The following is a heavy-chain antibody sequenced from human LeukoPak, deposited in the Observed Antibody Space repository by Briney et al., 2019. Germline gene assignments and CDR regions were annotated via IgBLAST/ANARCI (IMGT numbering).Heavy chain of an antibody. V-gene: IGHV1-69*04. J-gene: IGHJ3*02. D-gene: IGHD3-22*01. Sequence: ASVKVSCKASGGTFSSYAISWVRQAPGQGLEWMGRIIPILGIANYAQKFQGRVTITADKSTSTAYMELSSLRSEDTAVYYCAAVLYDSSVRDIWGQGTMVTVSS. CDR3: AAVLYDSSVRDI. CDR2: IIPILGIA. CDR1: GGTFSSYA.